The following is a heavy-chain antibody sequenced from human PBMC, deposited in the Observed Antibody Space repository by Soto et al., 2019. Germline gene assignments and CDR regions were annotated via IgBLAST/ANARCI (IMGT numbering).Heavy chain of an antibody. CDR2: IWYDGSNK. D-gene: IGHD3-10*01. Sequence: QVQLVESGGGVVQPGRSLRLSCAASGFTFSSYGMHWVRQAPGKGLEWVAVIWYDGSNKYYADSVKGRFTISRDNSKNTLYLQMNSLRDEDTAVYYCARVSETLYYYYGMDVWGQGTTVTVSS. CDR1: GFTFSSYG. J-gene: IGHJ6*02. V-gene: IGHV3-33*01. CDR3: ARVSETLYYYYGMDV.